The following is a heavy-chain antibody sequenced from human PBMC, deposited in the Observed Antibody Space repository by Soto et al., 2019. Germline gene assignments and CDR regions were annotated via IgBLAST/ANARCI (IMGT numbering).Heavy chain of an antibody. CDR2: IYYSGST. CDR3: ATPAAACHGVWVY. Sequence: QLQLQESGPGLVKPSETLSLTCTVSGGSISSSSYYWGWIRQPPGKGLEWIGSIYYSGSTYYNPSLKSRVTRSVDTSKNQFSRKLSSVTAADPAVYYCATPAAACHGVWVYWGQGALVTVSS. J-gene: IGHJ4*02. D-gene: IGHD6-13*01. V-gene: IGHV4-39*01. CDR1: GGSISSSSYY.